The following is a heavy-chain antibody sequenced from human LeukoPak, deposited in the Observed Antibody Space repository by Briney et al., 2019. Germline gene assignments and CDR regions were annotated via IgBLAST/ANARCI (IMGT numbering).Heavy chain of an antibody. V-gene: IGHV3-23*01. CDR2: ISGSGGST. J-gene: IGHJ4*02. CDR3: AKDPTLSRITIFGVVTH. Sequence: GGSLRLSCAASGFTFSSYAMSWVRQAPGKGLEWVSAISGSGGSTYYADSVEGRFTISRDNSKNTLYLQMNSLRAEDTAVYYCAKDPTLSRITIFGVVTHWGQGTLVTVSS. CDR1: GFTFSSYA. D-gene: IGHD3-3*01.